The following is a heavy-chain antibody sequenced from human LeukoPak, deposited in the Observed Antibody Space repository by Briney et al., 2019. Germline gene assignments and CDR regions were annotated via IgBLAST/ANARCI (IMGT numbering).Heavy chain of an antibody. CDR1: GFTFSSYW. CDR3: ARGGQMAAFDI. D-gene: IGHD5-24*01. Sequence: PGGSLRLSCAASGFTFSSYWMHWVRQAPGKGLVWVSRTNSDGSSTIYADSVKGRFTISRDNAKNTLFLQMNSLGAEDTAVYHCARGGQMAAFDICGQGTMVTVSS. CDR2: TNSDGSST. J-gene: IGHJ3*02. V-gene: IGHV3-74*01.